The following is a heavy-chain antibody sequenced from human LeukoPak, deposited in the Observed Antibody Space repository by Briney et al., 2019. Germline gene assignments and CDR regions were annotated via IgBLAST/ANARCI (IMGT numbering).Heavy chain of an antibody. V-gene: IGHV1-69*05. Sequence: SVKVSCKASRGTFTRYSTSWGRHALGQGREWRGGIIPIFGTANYAQKFQGRVTITRDESTSTAYMELSSLRSEDTAVYYCARSPDYGGNRPFDYWGQGTLVTVSS. CDR2: IIPIFGTA. CDR3: ARSPDYGGNRPFDY. CDR1: RGTFTRYS. J-gene: IGHJ4*02. D-gene: IGHD4-23*01.